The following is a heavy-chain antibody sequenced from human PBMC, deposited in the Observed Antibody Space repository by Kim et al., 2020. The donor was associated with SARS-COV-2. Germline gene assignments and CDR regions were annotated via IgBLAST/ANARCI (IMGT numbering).Heavy chain of an antibody. CDR3: ARDDYGDPHFDY. V-gene: IGHV3-66*01. CDR2: IYSGGST. D-gene: IGHD4-17*01. Sequence: GGSLRLSCAASGFTVSSNYMSWVRQAPGKGLEWVSVIYSGGSTYYADSVKGRFTISRDNSKNTLYLQMNSLRAEDTAVYYCARDDYGDPHFDYWGQGTLVTVSS. J-gene: IGHJ4*02. CDR1: GFTVSSNY.